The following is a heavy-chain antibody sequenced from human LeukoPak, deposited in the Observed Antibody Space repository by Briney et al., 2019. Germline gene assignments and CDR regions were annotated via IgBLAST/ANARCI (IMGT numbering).Heavy chain of an antibody. CDR2: ISWNSGSI. CDR3: AKAPLARNDAFDI. Sequence: GGSLRLSCAASGFTFSSYSMNWVRQAPGKGLEWVSGISWNSGSIGYADSVKGRFTISRDNAKNSLYLQMNSLRAEDTALYYCAKAPLARNDAFDIWGQGTMVTVSS. J-gene: IGHJ3*02. D-gene: IGHD1-14*01. V-gene: IGHV3-9*01. CDR1: GFTFSSYS.